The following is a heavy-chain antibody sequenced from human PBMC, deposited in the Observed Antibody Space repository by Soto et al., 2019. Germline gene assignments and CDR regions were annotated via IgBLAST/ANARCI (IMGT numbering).Heavy chain of an antibody. D-gene: IGHD3-9*01. J-gene: IGHJ4*02. CDR3: AKELNLDYDILTGYYSPDCFDY. CDR1: GFTFSSYA. CDR2: ISGSGGST. Sequence: GGSLRLSCAASGFTFSSYAMSWVRQAPGKGLEWVSAISGSGGSTYYADSVKGRFTISRDNSKNTLYLQMNSLRAEDTSVYYCAKELNLDYDILTGYYSPDCFDYWGQGTLVTVSS. V-gene: IGHV3-23*01.